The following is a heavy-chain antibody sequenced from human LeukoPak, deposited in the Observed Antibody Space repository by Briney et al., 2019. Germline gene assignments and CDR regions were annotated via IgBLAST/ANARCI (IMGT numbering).Heavy chain of an antibody. J-gene: IGHJ4*02. CDR1: GFTFSSYA. CDR2: ISGSGGST. D-gene: IGHD4-17*01. V-gene: IGHV3-23*01. Sequence: GGSLRLSCAASGFTFSSYAMSWVRQAPGKGLEWVSAISGSGGSTYYADSVKGRFTISRDNSKDTLYLQMNSLRAEDTAVYYCAKTEARKTDDYGDYLLGYWGQGTLVTVSS. CDR3: AKTEARKTDDYGDYLLGY.